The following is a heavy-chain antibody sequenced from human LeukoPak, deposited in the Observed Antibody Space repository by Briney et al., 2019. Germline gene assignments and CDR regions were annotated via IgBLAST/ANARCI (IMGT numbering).Heavy chain of an antibody. V-gene: IGHV4-59*01. Sequence: SETLSLTCTVSGGSISSYCWSWIRQPPGKGLEWIGYIYYSGSTNYNPSLKSRVTISVDTSKNQFSLKLSSVTAADMAVYYCARAYSGSYWGAFDIWGQGTMVTVSS. CDR3: ARAYSGSYWGAFDI. CDR1: GGSISSYC. J-gene: IGHJ3*02. CDR2: IYYSGST. D-gene: IGHD1-26*01.